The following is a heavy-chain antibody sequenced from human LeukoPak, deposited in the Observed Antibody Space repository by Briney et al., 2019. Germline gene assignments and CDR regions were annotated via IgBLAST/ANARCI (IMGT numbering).Heavy chain of an antibody. V-gene: IGHV3-49*03. J-gene: IGHJ3*02. D-gene: IGHD1-26*01. CDR1: GFTFGDYA. Sequence: PGGSLRLSWTVSGFTFGDYAMSWCRQDPGKGLEWVGFIRNKAHGATTEFAASVRGRFAISRDDSKSIAYLQMNSLETEDTAVYHCARFRIGATRAFDIWGQGTMVTVSS. CDR2: IRNKAHGATT. CDR3: ARFRIGATRAFDI.